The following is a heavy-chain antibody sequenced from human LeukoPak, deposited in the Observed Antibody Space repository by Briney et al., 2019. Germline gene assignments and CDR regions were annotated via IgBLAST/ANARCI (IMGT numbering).Heavy chain of an antibody. D-gene: IGHD1-26*01. J-gene: IGHJ4*02. V-gene: IGHV1-2*02. CDR3: ARDPSGSHGLFAY. Sequence: ASVKVSCKASGYTFTGYYMHWVRQAPGQGLEWMGWINPNSGGTNYAQKFQGRVTMTRDTSISTAYMELSRLRSDDTAVYYCARDPSGSHGLFAYWGQGTLATVSS. CDR1: GYTFTGYY. CDR2: INPNSGGT.